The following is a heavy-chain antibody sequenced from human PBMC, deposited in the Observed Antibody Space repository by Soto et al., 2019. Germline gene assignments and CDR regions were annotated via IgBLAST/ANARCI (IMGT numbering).Heavy chain of an antibody. Sequence: QLQLQESGSGLVKPSQTLSLTCAVSGGSISRGGYSWSWIRQPPGKGLEWIGYIYHSGSTYYNPSLKSRVTISVDRSKNQFSLKLSSVTAADTAVYYCARGDYGSGGYWFDPWGQGTLVTVSS. V-gene: IGHV4-30-2*01. CDR1: GGSISRGGYS. D-gene: IGHD3-10*01. J-gene: IGHJ5*02. CDR2: IYHSGST. CDR3: ARGDYGSGGYWFDP.